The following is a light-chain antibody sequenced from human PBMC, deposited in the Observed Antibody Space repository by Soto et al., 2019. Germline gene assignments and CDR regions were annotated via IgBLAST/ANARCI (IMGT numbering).Light chain of an antibody. CDR2: ATS. V-gene: IGKV1-39*01. CDR1: QSISTY. Sequence: DIQMTQSPSSLSASVGERVTITCHASQSISTYLNLYQQKRGKAPQVLIYATSTLQSGAPSMFSGSGSGTDFTLTTSCLQPEDFATYYCQQGDNPPLTLGGGIMMDI. CDR3: QQGDNPPLT. J-gene: IGKJ4*01.